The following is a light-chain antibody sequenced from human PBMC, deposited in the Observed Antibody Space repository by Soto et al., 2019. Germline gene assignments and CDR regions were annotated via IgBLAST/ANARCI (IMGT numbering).Light chain of an antibody. J-gene: IGLJ1*01. V-gene: IGLV2-14*03. CDR1: SSDVGGYNY. CDR3: SSYTSSSTYV. CDR2: DVS. Sequence: SALPQPASVSVSPGQSITISCSGTSSDVGGYNYVSWYQQHPGKAPKLMIYDVSNRPSGVSNRFSGSKSGNTASLTISGLQAEDEADYYCSSYTSSSTYVFGTGTKVTVL.